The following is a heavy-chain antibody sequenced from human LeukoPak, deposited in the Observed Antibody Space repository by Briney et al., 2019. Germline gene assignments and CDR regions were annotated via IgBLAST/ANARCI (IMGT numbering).Heavy chain of an antibody. D-gene: IGHD1-26*01. Sequence: SVKVSCKASGGTFSSYAISWVRQAPGQGLEWMGRIIPILGIANYAQKFQGRVTITADKSTSTAYMELSSLRSEDTAVYYCARPYSGSYYFDYWGQGTLVTVSS. CDR1: GGTFSSYA. CDR3: ARPYSGSYYFDY. CDR2: IIPILGIA. J-gene: IGHJ4*02. V-gene: IGHV1-69*04.